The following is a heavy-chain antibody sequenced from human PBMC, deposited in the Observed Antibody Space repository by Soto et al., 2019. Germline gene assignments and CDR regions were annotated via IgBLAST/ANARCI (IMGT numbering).Heavy chain of an antibody. Sequence: SETLSLTCTVSGGSISNYYWSWIRQPPGKGLEWIAYIYYSGSTNYNPSLKSRVNISEDTSKNQFSLKLSSVTAADTAVYYCARGGWRLIDYWGQGTLVTVSS. CDR2: IYYSGST. CDR3: ARGGWRLIDY. CDR1: GGSISNYY. J-gene: IGHJ4*02. D-gene: IGHD2-21*02. V-gene: IGHV4-59*08.